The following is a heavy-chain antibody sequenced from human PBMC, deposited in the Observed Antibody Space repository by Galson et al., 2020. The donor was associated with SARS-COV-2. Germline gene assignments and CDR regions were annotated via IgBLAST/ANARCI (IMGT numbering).Heavy chain of an antibody. D-gene: IGHD6-13*01. CDR3: AIDPPHYSSNWYAFDY. V-gene: IGHV1-69*04. J-gene: IGHJ4*02. Sequence: SVKVSCKASGGTFSSYAISWVRQAPGQGLEWMGRIIPILGIANYAQKFQGRVTITADKSTSTAYMELSSLRSEDTAVYYCAIDPPHYSSNWYAFDYWGQGTLVTVSS. CDR1: GGTFSSYA. CDR2: IIPILGIA.